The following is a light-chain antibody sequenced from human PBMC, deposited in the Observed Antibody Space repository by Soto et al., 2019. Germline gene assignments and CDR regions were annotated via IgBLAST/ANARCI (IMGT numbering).Light chain of an antibody. CDR3: QQYDTWPPAT. CDR1: QSVGDN. CDR2: GAS. Sequence: EIVMTQSPATLSVSPGERATLSCRASQSVGDNLAWYQRQPGHPPRLLIYGASTRATGIPLRFSGSGSGTDFTLTISSLQSEDFAVYYCQQYDTWPPATFGQGTKVEI. V-gene: IGKV3-15*01. J-gene: IGKJ1*01.